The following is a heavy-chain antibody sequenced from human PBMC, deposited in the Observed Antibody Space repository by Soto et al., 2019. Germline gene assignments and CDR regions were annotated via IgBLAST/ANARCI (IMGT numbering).Heavy chain of an antibody. CDR1: GFTFSSYA. Sequence: QVQLVESGGGVVQPGRSLRLSCAASGFTFSSYAMHWVHQAPGKGLEWVAVISYDGSNKYYADSVKGRFTISRDNSKNTLYLQMNSLRAEDTAVYYCARGDYGDYGPLYYWGQGTLVTVSS. CDR3: ARGDYGDYGPLYY. CDR2: ISYDGSNK. V-gene: IGHV3-30-3*01. D-gene: IGHD4-17*01. J-gene: IGHJ4*02.